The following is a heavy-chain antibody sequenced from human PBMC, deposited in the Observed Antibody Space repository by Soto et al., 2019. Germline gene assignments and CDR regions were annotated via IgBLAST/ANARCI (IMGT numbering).Heavy chain of an antibody. V-gene: IGHV1-69*01. Sequence: QVQLVQSGAEVKKPGSSVKVSCKASGGTFSSYAISWVRQAPGQGLEWMGGIIPIFGTANYAQKFQGRVTITADESTSTAYMELSSLRSEDTAVYYCASGFNGVPPEPQYNWFDPWGQGTLVTVSS. D-gene: IGHD2-8*01. J-gene: IGHJ5*02. CDR1: GGTFSSYA. CDR3: ASGFNGVPPEPQYNWFDP. CDR2: IIPIFGTA.